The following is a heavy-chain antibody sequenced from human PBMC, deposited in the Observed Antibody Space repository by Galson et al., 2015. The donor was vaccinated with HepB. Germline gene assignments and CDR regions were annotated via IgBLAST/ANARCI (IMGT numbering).Heavy chain of an antibody. CDR2: ISYDGRNK. CDR1: GFTFSSYA. D-gene: IGHD6-19*01. V-gene: IGHV3-30*04. CDR3: ARDKVETVAGTGYFRH. Sequence: SLRLSCAASGFTFSSYAMHWVRRAPGKGLEWVALISYDGRNKHYVDSVKGRFTISRDNSKNTLYLQMNSLRAEDTAAYYCARDKVETVAGTGYFRHWGQGTLVTVSS. J-gene: IGHJ1*01.